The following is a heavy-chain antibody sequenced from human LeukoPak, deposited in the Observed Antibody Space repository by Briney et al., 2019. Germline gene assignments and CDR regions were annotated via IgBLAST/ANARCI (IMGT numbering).Heavy chain of an antibody. CDR2: TNSDGSTT. D-gene: IGHD3-10*01. V-gene: IGHV3-74*01. CDR3: GRGMRDYYGLDY. J-gene: IGHJ4*02. Sequence: GGSLRLSRAASGFIFSSFWMHWVRQVPGKGLVWVSHTNSDGSTTDYADSVRGRFTISRDNAKNTLYLQMNRLTVEDTAVYYCGRGMRDYYGLDYWGQGILVTVSS. CDR1: GFIFSSFW.